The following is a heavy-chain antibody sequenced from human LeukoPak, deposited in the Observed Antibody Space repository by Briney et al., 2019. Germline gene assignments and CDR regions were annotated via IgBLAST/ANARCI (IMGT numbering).Heavy chain of an antibody. Sequence: AGGSLRLSCAASGFTFSDYYMSWIRQAPGKGLEWVSYISSSGSTIYYADSVKGRFTISRDNAKNSLYLQMNSLRAEDTAVYYCAREQVSCGWWSPEGWFDPWGQGTLVTVSS. CDR1: GFTFSDYY. J-gene: IGHJ5*02. V-gene: IGHV3-11*01. CDR3: AREQVSCGWWSPEGWFDP. CDR2: ISSSGSTI. D-gene: IGHD6-19*01.